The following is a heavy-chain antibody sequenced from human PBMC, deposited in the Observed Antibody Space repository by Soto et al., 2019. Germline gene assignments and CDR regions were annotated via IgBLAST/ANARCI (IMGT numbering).Heavy chain of an antibody. V-gene: IGHV1-24*01. J-gene: IGHJ4*02. CDR2: FDPEAGRT. CDR3: TTVPFD. CDR1: GNTRSTRS. Sequence: KGSGNTRSTRSMQWERQAPGKGLEWVGGFDPEAGRTFSTQNLQDRVTMTEDTSTDTAYMALNSLRSEDTAIYYCTTVPFDWGPGTVVPVSS.